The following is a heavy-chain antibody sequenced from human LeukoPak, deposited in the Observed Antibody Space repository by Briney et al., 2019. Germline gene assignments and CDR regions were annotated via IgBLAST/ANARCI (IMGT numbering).Heavy chain of an antibody. CDR2: INQDGSEE. Sequence: GGSLRLSCAASGFTFSNYWMTWVRQAPGKGLEWVAHINQDGSEEHYMDSVKARFTISRDNAKNSLSLQMSSLRAEDTAVYYCVRDGGVSGYDLLDYWGQGTLVTVSS. CDR3: VRDGGVSGYDLLDY. J-gene: IGHJ4*02. CDR1: GFTFSNYW. D-gene: IGHD5-12*01. V-gene: IGHV3-7*01.